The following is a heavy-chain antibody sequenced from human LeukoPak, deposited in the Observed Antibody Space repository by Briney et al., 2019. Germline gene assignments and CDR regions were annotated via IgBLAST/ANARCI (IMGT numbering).Heavy chain of an antibody. D-gene: IGHD6-13*01. CDR1: GFTFADYS. J-gene: IGHJ4*02. CDR3: TTDKPWYTSTWSGVDY. CDR2: IRTKAYGVTT. Sequence: GGSLRLSCRTSGFTFADYSMSWVRQAPGKGLEWVGFIRTKAYGVTTQYAASVKGRFTISRDDSKSIAYLQMDSLKIEDTGVYYCTTDKPWYTSTWSGVDYWGQGTLVTVSS. V-gene: IGHV3-49*04.